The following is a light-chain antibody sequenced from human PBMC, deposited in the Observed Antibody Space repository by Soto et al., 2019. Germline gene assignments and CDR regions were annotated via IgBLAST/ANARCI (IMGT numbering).Light chain of an antibody. CDR3: GTWDRSLSIYV. Sequence: QSVLTQPPSVSAASGQKVSISCSGSDSNTGSNFVAWFQQLPGTAPKPLIYDNNSRPSGIPDRFSGSKSGTSATLDISGLQTGDEADYYCGTWDRSLSIYVFGSGTKVTVL. V-gene: IGLV1-51*01. J-gene: IGLJ1*01. CDR1: DSNTGSNF. CDR2: DNN.